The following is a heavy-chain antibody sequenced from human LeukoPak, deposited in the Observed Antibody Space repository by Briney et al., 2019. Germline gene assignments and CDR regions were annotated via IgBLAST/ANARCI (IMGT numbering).Heavy chain of an antibody. J-gene: IGHJ4*02. CDR3: ARAAPYDSSGYSYDY. V-gene: IGHV3-48*04. CDR2: ISSSSSTI. D-gene: IGHD3-22*01. CDR1: GFTFSSYS. Sequence: GGSLRLSCAASGFTFSSYSMNWVRQAPGKGLEWVSYISSSSSTIYYADSVKGRFTISRDNAKNSLYLQINSLRAEDTAVYYCARAAPYDSSGYSYDYWGQGTLVTVSS.